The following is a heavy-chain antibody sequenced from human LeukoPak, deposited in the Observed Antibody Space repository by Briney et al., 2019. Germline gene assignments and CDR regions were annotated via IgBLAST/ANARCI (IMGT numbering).Heavy chain of an antibody. Sequence: ASVKVSCKASGYSFTSYDINWVRQAPGQGLEWMGIINPSGGSTSYAQKFQGRVTMTRDTSTSTVYMELSSLRSEDTAVYYCARDAQYSSSWYRVWFDPWGQGTLVTVSS. CDR1: GYSFTSYD. V-gene: IGHV1-46*01. CDR2: INPSGGST. D-gene: IGHD6-13*01. CDR3: ARDAQYSSSWYRVWFDP. J-gene: IGHJ5*02.